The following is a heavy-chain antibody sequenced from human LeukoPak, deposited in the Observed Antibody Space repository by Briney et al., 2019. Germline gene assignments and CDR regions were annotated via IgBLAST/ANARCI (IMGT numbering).Heavy chain of an antibody. CDR2: VSGSGGST. V-gene: IGHV3-23*01. CDR1: GFTFSSYA. J-gene: IGHJ1*01. D-gene: IGHD3-22*01. Sequence: GGSLRLSCAASGFTFSSYAMSWVRQAPGKGLEWVSAVSGSGGSTYYADSVKGRFTISRDNSKNTLYLQMNSLRAEDTAVYYCAKDCTGYYDSSGCAEYLQDWGQGTLVTVSS. CDR3: AKDCTGYYDSSGCAEYLQD.